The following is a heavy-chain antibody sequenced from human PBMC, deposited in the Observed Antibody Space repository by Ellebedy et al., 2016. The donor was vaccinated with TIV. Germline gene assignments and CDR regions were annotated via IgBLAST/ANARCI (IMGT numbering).Heavy chain of an antibody. D-gene: IGHD1-26*01. CDR1: KYSFTNYW. CDR3: ARRRSGSPFDP. CDR2: FDPSDSYT. J-gene: IGHJ5*02. V-gene: IGHV5-10-1*01. Sequence: GESLKISCKGSKYSFTNYWISWVRQMPGKALEWMGTFDPSDSYTNYSPSFQGHVTISADKSISTAYLQWSSLKASDTAMYYCARRRSGSPFDPWGQGTLVTVSS.